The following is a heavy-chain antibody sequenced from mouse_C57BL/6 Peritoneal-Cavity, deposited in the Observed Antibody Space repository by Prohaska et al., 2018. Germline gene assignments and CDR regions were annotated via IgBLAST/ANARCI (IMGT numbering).Heavy chain of an antibody. Sequence: FTFTSYWITWVKQRPGQGLEWIGDIYPGSGSTNYNEKFKSKATLTVDTSSSTAYMQLSSLTSEDSAVYYCARDYYADYWGQGTTPTVSS. CDR3: ARDYYADY. V-gene: IGHV1-55*01. CDR2: IYPGSGST. CDR1: FTFTSYW. J-gene: IGHJ2*01.